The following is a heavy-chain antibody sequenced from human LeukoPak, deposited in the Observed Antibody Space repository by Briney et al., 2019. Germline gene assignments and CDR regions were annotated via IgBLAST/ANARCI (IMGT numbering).Heavy chain of an antibody. Sequence: SVKVSCKASGATFSSYAISWVRQAPGQGLEWMGRIIPILGIANYAQKFQGRVTITADKSTSTAYMELSSLRSEDTAVYYCARAPVVVTPSWFGPWGQGTLVTVSS. V-gene: IGHV1-69*04. CDR3: ARAPVVVTPSWFGP. J-gene: IGHJ5*02. CDR2: IIPILGIA. D-gene: IGHD2-21*02. CDR1: GATFSSYA.